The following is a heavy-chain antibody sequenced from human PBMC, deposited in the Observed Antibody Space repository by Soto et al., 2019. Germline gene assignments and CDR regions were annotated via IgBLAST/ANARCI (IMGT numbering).Heavy chain of an antibody. J-gene: IGHJ4*02. Sequence: QVQLVESGGGVVQPGRSLRLSCAASGFTFSSYGMHWVRQAPGKGLEWVAVIWYDGSNKYYADSVKGRFTISRDNSKNXLYLQMNSLRAEDTAVYYCARGDDILTGYYRPVDYWGQGTLVTVSS. CDR3: ARGDDILTGYYRPVDY. V-gene: IGHV3-33*01. CDR1: GFTFSSYG. CDR2: IWYDGSNK. D-gene: IGHD3-9*01.